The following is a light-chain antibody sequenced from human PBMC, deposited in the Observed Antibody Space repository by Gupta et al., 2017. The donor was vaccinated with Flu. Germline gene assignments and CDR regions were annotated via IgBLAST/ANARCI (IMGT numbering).Light chain of an antibody. CDR3: QQRSNWPWT. Sequence: PVTLSSSPEERATLSCRASQSVSSSLAWYLQKPGQAPRLLIYDASNRATGIPARFSGSGSGTDFTLTISSLEPADFAVYYCQQRSNWPWTFGQGTKVEIK. J-gene: IGKJ1*01. V-gene: IGKV3-11*01. CDR1: QSVSSS. CDR2: DAS.